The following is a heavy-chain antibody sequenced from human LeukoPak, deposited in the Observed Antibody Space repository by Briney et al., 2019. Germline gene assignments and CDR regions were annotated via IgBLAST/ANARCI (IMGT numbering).Heavy chain of an antibody. CDR1: GFAFSSYW. CDR2: IKEDGSEK. CDR3: ATPMRFDY. V-gene: IGHV3-7*05. Sequence: PGGSLRLSCAASGFAFSSYWMSWVRQAPGKRLEWVANIKEDGSEKYYVDSVKGRFTVFRDNAKKSLYLQMNSLRDEDTAVYYCATPMRFDYWGQGTLVTVSS. J-gene: IGHJ4*02.